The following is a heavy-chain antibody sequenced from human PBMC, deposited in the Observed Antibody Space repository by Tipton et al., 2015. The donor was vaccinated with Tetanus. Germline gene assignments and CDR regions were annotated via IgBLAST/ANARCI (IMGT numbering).Heavy chain of an antibody. CDR2: ISYSGST. CDR3: ARQEPPRRFFYDSSGSSG. D-gene: IGHD3-22*01. CDR1: GVSIRGEDYY. J-gene: IGHJ4*02. V-gene: IGHV4-61*08. Sequence: TLSLTCTVSGVSIRGEDYYWNWIRQPPGKGLEWLAYISYSGSTNSNYSLKSRITISRDTSKNQFSLKLASVTAADTAVYYCARQEPPRRFFYDSSGSSGWGQGTLVIVSS.